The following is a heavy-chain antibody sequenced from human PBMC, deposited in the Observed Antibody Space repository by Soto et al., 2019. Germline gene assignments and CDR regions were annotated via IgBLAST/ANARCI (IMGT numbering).Heavy chain of an antibody. J-gene: IGHJ6*02. Sequence: PPETLSLTCAVSGGSISSSNWLRVFRDPGGEVLEWIGEIYHSGSTNYNPSLKSRVTISVDKSKNQFSLKLSSVTAADTAVYYCARAPGYDILTGYKSLAYYYGMDVWGQGTTVTVSS. CDR1: GGSISSSNW. CDR3: ARAPGYDILTGYKSLAYYYGMDV. V-gene: IGHV4-4*03. CDR2: IYHSGST. D-gene: IGHD3-9*01.